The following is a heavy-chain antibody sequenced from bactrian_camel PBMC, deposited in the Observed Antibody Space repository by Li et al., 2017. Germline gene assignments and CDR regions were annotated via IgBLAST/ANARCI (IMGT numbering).Heavy chain of an antibody. D-gene: IGHD1*01. V-gene: IGHV3S6*01. J-gene: IGHJ4*01. CDR1: GITFSRHD. CDR3: AARRPMPTSTCGEGRYEYNY. CDR2: ITSLPSPFRAA. Sequence: QVQLVESGGGLVQPGESLRLSCVASGITFSRHDMSWVRQAPGKEVEWVAGITSLPSPFRAASYADSVKGRFTISRDNAKDTLYLQMNSLKDEDTATYYCAARRPMPTSTCGEGRYEYNYWGQGTQVTVS.